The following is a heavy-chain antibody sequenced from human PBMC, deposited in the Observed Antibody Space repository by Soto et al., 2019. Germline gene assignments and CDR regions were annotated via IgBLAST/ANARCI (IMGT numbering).Heavy chain of an antibody. Sequence: SVKVSCKASGGTFSSYAISWVRQAPGQGLEWMGGIIPIFGTANYAQKFQGRVTITADESTSTAYMELSSLRSEDTAVYYCARDLIVGATRGHPFDYWGQGNLVTVSS. CDR3: ARDLIVGATRGHPFDY. J-gene: IGHJ4*02. D-gene: IGHD1-26*01. V-gene: IGHV1-69*13. CDR2: IIPIFGTA. CDR1: GGTFSSYA.